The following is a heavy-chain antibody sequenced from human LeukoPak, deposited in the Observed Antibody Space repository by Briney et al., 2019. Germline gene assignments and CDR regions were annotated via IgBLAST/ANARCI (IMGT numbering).Heavy chain of an antibody. CDR1: GFTFDDYS. Sequence: PGGSLRLPCSASGFTFDDYSMHWVRQAPGKGLEWVSGISWNSGSIGYADSVKGRFTISRDNAKNSLYLQMNSLRAEDTALYYCAKGRGVVITYFDYWGQGTLVTVSS. D-gene: IGHD3-22*01. CDR2: ISWNSGSI. J-gene: IGHJ4*02. V-gene: IGHV3-9*01. CDR3: AKGRGVVITYFDY.